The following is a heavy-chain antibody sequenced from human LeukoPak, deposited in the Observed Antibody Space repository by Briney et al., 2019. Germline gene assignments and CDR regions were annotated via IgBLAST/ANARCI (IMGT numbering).Heavy chain of an antibody. CDR3: ARGLPAVADY. CDR1: GGSFSGYY. CDR2: INHSGST. D-gene: IGHD4-23*01. Sequence: SETLSLTCAVYGGSFSGYYWSWIRQPPGKGLEWIGEINHSGSTNYNPSLKSRVTISVDTSKNQFSLKLSSVTAADTAVYYCARGLPAVADYWGQGTLVTVSS. V-gene: IGHV4-34*01. J-gene: IGHJ4*02.